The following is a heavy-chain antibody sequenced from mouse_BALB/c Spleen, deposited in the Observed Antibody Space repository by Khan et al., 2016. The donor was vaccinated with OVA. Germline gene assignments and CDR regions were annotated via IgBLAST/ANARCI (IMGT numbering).Heavy chain of an antibody. CDR1: GYTFTSYT. CDR3: VRDGAYYRNDGWFAY. J-gene: IGHJ3*01. V-gene: IGHV1-4*01. Sequence: VELVESGAELARPGASVKMSCKASGYTFTSYTIHWIKLRPGQGLVWIGYINPSNGYTNYNQKFKDKATLTADKSSTTAYMQLSSLTSDDSAVYNWVRDGAYYRNDGWFAYWGQGTLVTVSA. D-gene: IGHD2-14*01. CDR2: INPSNGYT.